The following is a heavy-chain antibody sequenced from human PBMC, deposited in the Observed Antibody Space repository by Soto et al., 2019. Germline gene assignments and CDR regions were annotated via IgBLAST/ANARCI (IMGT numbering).Heavy chain of an antibody. J-gene: IGHJ4*02. CDR1: GFTVSSNY. CDR2: IYAGGST. Sequence: EMQLVESGGGLVQPGGSLRLSCAASGFTVSSNYMSWVRQAPGKGLEWVSVIYAGGSTHYAESVEGRFTISRDNSRNMLYLQINSLRAEDTAVYYCVREKVTMIVGFYYFDYWGQGTRVTVSS. CDR3: VREKVTMIVGFYYFDY. D-gene: IGHD3-22*01. V-gene: IGHV3-66*01.